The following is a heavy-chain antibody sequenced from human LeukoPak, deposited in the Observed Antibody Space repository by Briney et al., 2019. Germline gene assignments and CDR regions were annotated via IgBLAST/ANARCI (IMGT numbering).Heavy chain of an antibody. V-gene: IGHV1-69*04. CDR1: GGTFSSYA. D-gene: IGHD4-17*01. CDR3: ARTTPRGLQNDY. Sequence: ASVKVSCKASGGTFSSYAISWVRQAPGQGLEWMGRIIPIFGIANYAQKFQGRATITADKSTSTAYMELSSLRSEDTAVYYCARTTPRGLQNDYWGQGTLVTVSS. CDR2: IIPIFGIA. J-gene: IGHJ4*02.